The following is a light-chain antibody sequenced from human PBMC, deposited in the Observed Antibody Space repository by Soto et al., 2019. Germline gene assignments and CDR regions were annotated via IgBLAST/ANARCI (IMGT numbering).Light chain of an antibody. Sequence: QSVLTQPPSASGTPGQRVTISCSGSSSNIGSNSVYWYQQLPGTAPKLLIYRNNQRPSGVPDRFSGSKSGTSASLAISGLRSEDEADYYCAAWDDSLSGPVVFGGGTQLTVL. V-gene: IGLV1-47*01. CDR1: SSNIGSNS. J-gene: IGLJ2*01. CDR2: RNN. CDR3: AAWDDSLSGPVV.